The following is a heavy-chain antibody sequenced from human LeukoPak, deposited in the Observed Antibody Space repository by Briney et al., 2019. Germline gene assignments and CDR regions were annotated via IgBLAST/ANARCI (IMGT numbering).Heavy chain of an antibody. Sequence: GASLRLSCAASGFTFSSYSMNWVRQAPGKGLEWVSYISSSSSTIYYADSVKGRFTISRDNAKNSLYLQMNSLRAEDTAVYYCARATVVTAVDYWGQGTLVTVSS. J-gene: IGHJ4*02. CDR2: ISSSSSTI. V-gene: IGHV3-48*04. CDR1: GFTFSSYS. D-gene: IGHD4-23*01. CDR3: ARATVVTAVDY.